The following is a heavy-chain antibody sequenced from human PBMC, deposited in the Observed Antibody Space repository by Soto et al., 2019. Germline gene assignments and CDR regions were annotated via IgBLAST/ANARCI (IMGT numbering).Heavy chain of an antibody. J-gene: IGHJ6*04. CDR3: PLKGGRGAPMKV. V-gene: IGHV2-5*02. D-gene: IGHD2-15*01. Sequence: QITLKESGPTLVKPTQTLTLTCTFSGFSVSTSGVGVAWIRQPPGKALEWLALIYWDGDERYSPFLQSRVTSTTDPSKNQVVLTLTHMDPVGSALYYCPLKGGRGAPMKVWGKVTTVTVSS. CDR2: IYWDGDE. CDR1: GFSVSTSGVG.